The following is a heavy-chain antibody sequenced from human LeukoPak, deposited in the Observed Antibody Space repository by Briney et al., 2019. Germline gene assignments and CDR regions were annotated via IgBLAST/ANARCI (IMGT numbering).Heavy chain of an antibody. CDR1: GFTFSSYE. D-gene: IGHD5-18*01. J-gene: IGHJ4*02. CDR2: ISSSGSTI. CDR3: ARDANTAMANFDY. V-gene: IGHV3-48*03. Sequence: GGSLRLSCAASGFTFSSYEMNWVRQAPGKGLEWVSYISSSGSTIYYADSVKGRFTISRDNAKNSLYLQMNNLRAEDTAVYYCARDANTAMANFDYWGQGTLVTVSS.